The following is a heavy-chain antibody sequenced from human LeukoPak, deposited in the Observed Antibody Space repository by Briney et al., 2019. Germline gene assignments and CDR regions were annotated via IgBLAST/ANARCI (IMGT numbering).Heavy chain of an antibody. D-gene: IGHD5-18*01. CDR3: ARGPIELWIHNAMDV. CDR2: IRSKAYRGTT. CDR1: GFIFGDHA. V-gene: IGHV3-49*04. J-gene: IGHJ6*02. Sequence: GGSLRLSCTGSGFIFGDHAMSWVRQAPGKGLEWVGFIRSKAYRGTTEYAASVKGRFTISRDDFASIAYPQMNSLRTEDTAVYYCARGPIELWIHNAMDVWGQGTTVTVSS.